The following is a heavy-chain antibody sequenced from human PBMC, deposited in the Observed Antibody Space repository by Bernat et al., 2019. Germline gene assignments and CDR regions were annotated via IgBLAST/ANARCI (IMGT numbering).Heavy chain of an antibody. V-gene: IGHV5-51*01. J-gene: IGHJ3*01. CDR2: IYPGDSDT. Sequence: KPGESLKSSCKGSGLSFTSYWIGWVRQMPGKGLEWMGIIYPGDSDTRYSPSFQGQVTISADKSISTAYLQWSSLKASDTAMYYCARHRPKFCSSTSCYSFSADAFDFWGRGTLVTASS. CDR3: ARHRPKFCSSTSCYSFSADAFDF. CDR1: GLSFTSYW. D-gene: IGHD2-2*02.